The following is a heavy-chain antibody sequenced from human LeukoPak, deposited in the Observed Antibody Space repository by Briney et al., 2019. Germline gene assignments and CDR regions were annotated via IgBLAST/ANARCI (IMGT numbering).Heavy chain of an antibody. Sequence: PGGSLRLSCAASGFTFSSYSMNWVRQAPGKGLEWVSFISSSSSYIYYVDSVKGRFTISRDNAKNSLYLQMNSLRAEDTAVYYCARDGLAAATLHWCFDLWGRGTLVTVSS. D-gene: IGHD2-15*01. J-gene: IGHJ2*01. V-gene: IGHV3-21*01. CDR1: GFTFSSYS. CDR3: ARDGLAAATLHWCFDL. CDR2: ISSSSSYI.